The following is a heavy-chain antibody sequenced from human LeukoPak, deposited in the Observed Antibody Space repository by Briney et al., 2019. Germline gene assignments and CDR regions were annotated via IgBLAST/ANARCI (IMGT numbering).Heavy chain of an antibody. D-gene: IGHD3-3*01. CDR3: AKDRPRRYDFWSGYLLDY. Sequence: SGGSTYYADSVKGRFTISRDNSKDTLYLQMNSLRAEDTAVYYCAKDRPRRYDFWSGYLLDYWGQGTLVTVSS. V-gene: IGHV3-23*01. J-gene: IGHJ4*02. CDR2: SGGST.